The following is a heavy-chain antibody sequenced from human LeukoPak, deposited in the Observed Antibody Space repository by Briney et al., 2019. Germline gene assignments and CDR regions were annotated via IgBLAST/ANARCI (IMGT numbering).Heavy chain of an antibody. Sequence: SETLSLTCTVSGGSISSYYWSWIRQPPGKGLEWIGYIYYSGSTNYNPSLKSRVTISVDTSKNQFSLKLSSVTAADTAVYYCARHVAAAGIAYYYYYYGMDVWGQGTTVTVSS. CDR3: ARHVAAAGIAYYYYYYGMDV. CDR2: IYYSGST. D-gene: IGHD6-13*01. CDR1: GGSISSYY. J-gene: IGHJ6*02. V-gene: IGHV4-59*08.